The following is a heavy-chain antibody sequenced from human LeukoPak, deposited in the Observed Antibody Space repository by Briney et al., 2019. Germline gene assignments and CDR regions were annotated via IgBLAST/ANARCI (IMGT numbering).Heavy chain of an antibody. CDR2: IYSGGST. D-gene: IGHD6-19*01. V-gene: IGHV3-53*01. CDR1: GFTVSSNY. J-gene: IGHJ4*02. Sequence: GGSLRLSCAASGFTVSSNYMSWVRQAPGKGLEWVSVIYSGGSTYYADSVKGRFTISRDNSKNTLYLQMNSLRAVDTAVYYCAISSGWYLGNFDYWGQGTLVTVSP. CDR3: AISSGWYLGNFDY.